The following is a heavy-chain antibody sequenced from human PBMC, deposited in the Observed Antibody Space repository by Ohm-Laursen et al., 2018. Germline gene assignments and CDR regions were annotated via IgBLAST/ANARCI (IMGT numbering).Heavy chain of an antibody. CDR3: ARGDYYYDPDY. D-gene: IGHD3-22*01. CDR1: GYTFKFYG. V-gene: IGHV1-2*02. Sequence: EASVKVSCKASGYTFKFYGISWVRQAPGQGLEWMGWINPNSGGTNYAQKFQGRVTMARDTSISTAYMELSRLRSDDTAVYYCARGDYYYDPDYWGQGTLVTVSS. CDR2: INPNSGGT. J-gene: IGHJ4*02.